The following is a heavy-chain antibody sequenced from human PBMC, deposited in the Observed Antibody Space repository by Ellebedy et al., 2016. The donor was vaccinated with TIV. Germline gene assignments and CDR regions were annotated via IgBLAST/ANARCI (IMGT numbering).Heavy chain of an antibody. J-gene: IGHJ5*02. V-gene: IGHV3-23*01. Sequence: GESLKISCAASGFTFSSYAMSWVRQAPGKGLEWVSAISGSGGSTYYADSVKGRFTISRDNSKNSLYLQMNSLRAEDTAVYYCARDSPLENWFDPWGQGTLVTVSS. CDR1: GFTFSSYA. CDR2: ISGSGGST. CDR3: ARDSPLENWFDP.